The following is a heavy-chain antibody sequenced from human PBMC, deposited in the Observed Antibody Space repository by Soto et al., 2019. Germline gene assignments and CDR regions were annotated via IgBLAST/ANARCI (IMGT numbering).Heavy chain of an antibody. V-gene: IGHV1-69*08. CDR1: GGTFSSHT. D-gene: IGHD4-17*01. CDR2: IIPALGTA. CDR3: ARPDFGDYWYFDL. J-gene: IGHJ2*01. Sequence: QAQLVQSGAEVKKPGSSVKVSCKASGGTFSSHTFSSVRQAPGQGLEWMGRIIPALGTATYAQKFQGRVTITADESATTVYMELNSFRSEDTAVYYCARPDFGDYWYFDLWGRGTLVTVSS.